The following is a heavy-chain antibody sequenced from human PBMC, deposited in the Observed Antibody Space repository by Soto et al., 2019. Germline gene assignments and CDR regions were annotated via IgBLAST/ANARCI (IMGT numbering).Heavy chain of an antibody. CDR1: GGTFSSYA. J-gene: IGHJ6*02. CDR2: IIPIFGTA. Sequence: SVTVSCTSSGGTFSSYAISWVRQAPGQGLDWVGGIIPIFGTANYAQKFQGRVTITADESTSTAYMELSSLRSEDTAVYYCARAAYSYGTAYLSYYYGMDVWGQGTTVTVSS. CDR3: ARAAYSYGTAYLSYYYGMDV. V-gene: IGHV1-69*01. D-gene: IGHD5-18*01.